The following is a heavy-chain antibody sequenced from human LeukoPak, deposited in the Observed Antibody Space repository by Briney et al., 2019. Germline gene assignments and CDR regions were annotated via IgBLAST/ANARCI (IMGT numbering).Heavy chain of an antibody. V-gene: IGHV3-7*03. CDR2: IKQDGSEK. Sequence: GGSLRLSCAASGFTFGSYWMSWVRQAPGKGLEWVANIKQDGSEKYYVDSVKGRFTISRGNAKNSLYLQMNSLRAEDTAVYYCARGEAYCSSTSCRAFDIWGQGTMVTVSS. J-gene: IGHJ3*02. D-gene: IGHD2-2*01. CDR3: ARGEAYCSSTSCRAFDI. CDR1: GFTFGSYW.